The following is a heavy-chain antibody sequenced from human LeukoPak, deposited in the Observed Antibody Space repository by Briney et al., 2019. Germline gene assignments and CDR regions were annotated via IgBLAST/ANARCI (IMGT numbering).Heavy chain of an antibody. Sequence: SATLSLTCTVSGGSISSSSYYWGWIRQPPGKWLAWIGSIYYSGSTYYNPSLKSRVTISVDTSKNQFSLKLSSVTAADTAVYYCARRRKYYYDSSGYDYWGQGTLVTVSS. CDR2: IYYSGST. D-gene: IGHD3-22*01. CDR1: GGSISSSSYY. V-gene: IGHV4-39*01. J-gene: IGHJ4*02. CDR3: ARRRKYYYDSSGYDY.